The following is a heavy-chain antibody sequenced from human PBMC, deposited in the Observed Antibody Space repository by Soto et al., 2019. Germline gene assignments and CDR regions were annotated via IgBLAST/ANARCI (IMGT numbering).Heavy chain of an antibody. Sequence: QVQLVQSGAEVKKPGSSVKVSCKASGGTFSSYAISWVRQAPGQGLEWMGGIIPIFGTANYAQKFQGRVTITADESTSTAYMELSSLRSEVTAVYYCARDPVGDSGYDFGYFDYWGQGTLVTVSS. CDR2: IIPIFGTA. J-gene: IGHJ4*02. D-gene: IGHD5-12*01. CDR3: ARDPVGDSGYDFGYFDY. CDR1: GGTFSSYA. V-gene: IGHV1-69*01.